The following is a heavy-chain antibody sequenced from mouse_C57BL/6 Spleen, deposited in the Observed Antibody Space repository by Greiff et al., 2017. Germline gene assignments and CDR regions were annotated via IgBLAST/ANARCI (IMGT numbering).Heavy chain of an antibody. D-gene: IGHD2-4*01. CDR1: DYEFPSHY. Sequence: EVNVVESGGGLVQPGESLKLSCEANDYEFPSHYMSWVSKTPEKRLELVAAINSDGGSTYYQDTMKRRFTISRDNTKKTLYLQMSSLRSEDTALYYCARHGYDDDRGWAMDYWGQGTSVTVSS. CDR3: ARHGYDDDRGWAMDY. V-gene: IGHV5-2*01. CDR2: INSDGGST. J-gene: IGHJ4*01.